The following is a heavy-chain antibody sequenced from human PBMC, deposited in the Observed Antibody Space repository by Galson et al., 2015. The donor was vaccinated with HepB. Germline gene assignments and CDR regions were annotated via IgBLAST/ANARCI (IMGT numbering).Heavy chain of an antibody. D-gene: IGHD3-10*01. CDR2: VYPRSGGT. J-gene: IGHJ4*02. V-gene: IGHV1-2*06. CDR1: GYTFTGHY. Sequence: SVKVSCKASGYTFTGHYLHWVRQAPGQGLEWMGRVYPRSGGTKYAQKFQGRVSMTRDVSISTAYIELSGLRSDDSAVYYCARDKKALHASSGTFDPDPLDVWGQGTLVTVSS. CDR3: ARDKKALHASSGTFDPDPLDV.